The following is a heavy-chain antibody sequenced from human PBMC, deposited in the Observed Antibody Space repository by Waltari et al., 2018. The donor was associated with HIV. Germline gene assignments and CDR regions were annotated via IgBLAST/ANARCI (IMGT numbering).Heavy chain of an antibody. V-gene: IGHV4-39*01. D-gene: IGHD6-6*01. Sequence: QLQLQESGPGLVKPSETLSLTCTVSGGSISSSSYYWGWIRQPPGKGLEWIGSIYYSGSTYYNPSRKSRVTISVDTSKNQFSLKLSSVTAADTAVYYCARLRATIYSSSSEWGQGTLVTVSS. J-gene: IGHJ4*02. CDR2: IYYSGST. CDR3: ARLRATIYSSSSE. CDR1: GGSISSSSYY.